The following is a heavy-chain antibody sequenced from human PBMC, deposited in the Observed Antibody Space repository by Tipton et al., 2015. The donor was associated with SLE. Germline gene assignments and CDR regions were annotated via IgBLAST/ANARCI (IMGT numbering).Heavy chain of an antibody. CDR3: ARASGYYDSLDDAFDI. V-gene: IGHV3-21*03. CDR2: ISSSSSYI. J-gene: IGHJ3*02. CDR1: GFTVSSYS. D-gene: IGHD3-22*01. Sequence: SLRLSCAATGFTVSSYSMNWVRQAPGKGLEWVSSISSSSSYIYYADSVKGRFTISRDNAKNSLYLQMNSLRAEDTAVYYCARASGYYDSLDDAFDIWGQGTMVTVSS.